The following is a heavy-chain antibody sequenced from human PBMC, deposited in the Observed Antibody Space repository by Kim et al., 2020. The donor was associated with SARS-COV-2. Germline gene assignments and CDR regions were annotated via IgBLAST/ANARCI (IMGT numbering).Heavy chain of an antibody. CDR3: ARGKYCSGGSCYIGY. V-gene: IGHV4-31*03. CDR1: GGSISSGGYY. J-gene: IGHJ4*02. CDR2: IYYSGST. D-gene: IGHD2-15*01. Sequence: SETLSLTCTVSGGSISSGGYYWSWIRQHPGKGLEWIGYIYYSGSTYYNPSLKSRVTISVDTSKNQFSLKLSSVTAADTAVYYCARGKYCSGGSCYIGYWGQGTLVTVSS.